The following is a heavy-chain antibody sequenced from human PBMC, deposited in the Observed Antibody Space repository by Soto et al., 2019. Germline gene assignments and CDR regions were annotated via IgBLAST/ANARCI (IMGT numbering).Heavy chain of an antibody. V-gene: IGHV1-18*01. Sequence: GASGKVSWKGSGYTFTRYGISWGRQAPGQGLEWMGWISAYNGNTNYAQKLQGRVTMTTDTSTSTAYMELRSLRSDDTAVYYCARDVSLAEYYYGMDVWGQGTTVTVSS. J-gene: IGHJ6*02. CDR1: GYTFTRYG. CDR2: ISAYNGNT. CDR3: ARDVSLAEYYYGMDV. D-gene: IGHD6-6*01.